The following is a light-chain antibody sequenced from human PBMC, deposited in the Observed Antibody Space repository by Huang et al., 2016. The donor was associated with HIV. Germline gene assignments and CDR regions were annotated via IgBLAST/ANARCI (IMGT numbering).Light chain of an antibody. Sequence: EIVLTQSPVTLSLSPGDRATLPCRASQSIGTYLAWYQQKSGQAPRLLIYDVSNRDAGVPARFSASGAETDFTLTIASLDPDDFAIYHCQQRSKWPLTFGGGTKVEMK. V-gene: IGKV3-11*01. J-gene: IGKJ4*01. CDR1: QSIGTY. CDR2: DVS. CDR3: QQRSKWPLT.